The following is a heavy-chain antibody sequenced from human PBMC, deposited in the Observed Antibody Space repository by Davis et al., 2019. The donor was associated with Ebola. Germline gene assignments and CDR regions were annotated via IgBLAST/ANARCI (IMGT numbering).Heavy chain of an antibody. D-gene: IGHD2-15*01. CDR3: ARMGGRELVVVAAYWDY. CDR1: GFTFSSYA. J-gene: IGHJ4*02. CDR2: ISYDGSNK. Sequence: GESLKISCAASGFTFSSYAMSWVRQAPGKGLEWVAVISYDGSNKYYADSVKGRFTISRDNAKNSLYLQMNSLRDEDTAVYYCARMGGRELVVVAAYWDYWGQGTLVTVSS. V-gene: IGHV3-30-3*01.